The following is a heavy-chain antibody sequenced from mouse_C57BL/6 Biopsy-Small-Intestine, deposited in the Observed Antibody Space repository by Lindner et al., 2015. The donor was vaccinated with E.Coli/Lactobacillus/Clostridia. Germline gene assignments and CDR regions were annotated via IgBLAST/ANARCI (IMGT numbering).Heavy chain of an antibody. V-gene: IGHV10-1*01. D-gene: IGHD2-10*01. Sequence: VQLQESGGGLVQPKGSLKLSCAASGFSFNTYAMNWVRQAPGKGLEWVARIRSKSNNYATYYADSVKDRFTISRDDSESMLYLQMNNLKTGDTAMYYCVAYFYAMDYWGQGTSVTVSS. CDR2: IRSKSNNYAT. CDR3: VAYFYAMDY. J-gene: IGHJ4*01. CDR1: GFSFNTYA.